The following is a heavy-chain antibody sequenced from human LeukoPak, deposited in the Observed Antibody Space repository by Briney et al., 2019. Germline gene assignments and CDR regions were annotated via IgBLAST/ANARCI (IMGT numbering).Heavy chain of an antibody. J-gene: IGHJ4*02. V-gene: IGHV3-33*01. CDR1: GFTFSSYG. D-gene: IGHD2/OR15-2a*01. Sequence: GGSLRLSSAASGFTFSSYGMHWVRQAPGKGLEWVALIWYDGSNKYYADSVKGRLTISRDNSMNTLYLQMNSLRAEDTAVYYCAREGPRGNSQFDYWGQGTLVTVSS. CDR2: IWYDGSNK. CDR3: AREGPRGNSQFDY.